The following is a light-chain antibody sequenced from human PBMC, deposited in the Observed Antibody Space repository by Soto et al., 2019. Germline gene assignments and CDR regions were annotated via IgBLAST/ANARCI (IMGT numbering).Light chain of an antibody. CDR1: QSVSNNY. CDR2: GAS. J-gene: IGKJ1*01. V-gene: IGKV3D-20*02. CDR3: QQRSNWPRT. Sequence: VLKQSPGTLSLYQGERATLSCRASQSVSNNYLAWYQQKPGQAPRLLIYGASSRATGIPARFSGSGSGTDFTLTISSLEPEDFAVYFCQQRSNWPRTFGQGTIV.